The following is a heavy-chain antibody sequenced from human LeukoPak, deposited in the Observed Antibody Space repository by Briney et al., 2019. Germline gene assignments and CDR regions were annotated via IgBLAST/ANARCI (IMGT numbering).Heavy chain of an antibody. CDR3: ARDSGYVNYYYYMDV. Sequence: SGGSLRLSCSASGFTFTTYGMNWVRQAPGKGLEWVSYISSSGSTIYYADSVKGRFTITRDNAKNSLYLQMNSLRAEDTAVYYCARDSGYVNYYYYMDVWGTGTTVTISS. CDR2: ISSSGSTI. V-gene: IGHV3-48*01. J-gene: IGHJ6*03. D-gene: IGHD3-22*01. CDR1: GFTFTTYG.